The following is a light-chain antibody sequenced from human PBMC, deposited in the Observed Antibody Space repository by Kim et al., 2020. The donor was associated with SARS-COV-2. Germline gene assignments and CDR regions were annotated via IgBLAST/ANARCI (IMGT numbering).Light chain of an antibody. J-gene: IGLJ2*01. CDR3: CSYAGSSTSVV. CDR2: EVS. V-gene: IGLV2-23*02. CDR1: ISDVGIYNL. Sequence: QSITISCTGTISDVGIYNLVSWYQQHPGKAPKLMIYEVSKRPSGVSNRFSGSKSGNTASLTISGLQAEDEADYYCCSYAGSSTSVVFGGGTQLTVL.